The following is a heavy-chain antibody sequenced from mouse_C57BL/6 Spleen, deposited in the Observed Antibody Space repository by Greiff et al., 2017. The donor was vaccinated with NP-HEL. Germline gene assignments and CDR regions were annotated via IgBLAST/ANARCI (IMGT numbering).Heavy chain of an antibody. J-gene: IGHJ2*01. CDR3: ARCGGLGHFDY. D-gene: IGHD2-2*01. V-gene: IGHV1-80*01. CDR1: GYAFSSYW. Sequence: QVHVKQSGAELVKPGASVKISCKASGYAFSSYWLNWVKQRPGKGLEWIGQIYPGDGDTNYNGKFKGKATLTADKSSSTAYMQLSSLTSEDSAVYFCARCGGLGHFDYWGQGTTLTVSS. CDR2: IYPGDGDT.